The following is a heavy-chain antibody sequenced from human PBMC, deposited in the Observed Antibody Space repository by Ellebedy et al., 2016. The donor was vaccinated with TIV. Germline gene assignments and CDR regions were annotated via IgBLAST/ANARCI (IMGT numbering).Heavy chain of an antibody. J-gene: IGHJ3*02. D-gene: IGHD3-16*01. CDR2: MNPNSGNT. CDR1: GYTFTSYD. CDR3: AREGERLWDAFDI. Sequence: ASVKVSXKASGYTFTSYDINWVRQATGQGLEWMGWMNPNSGNTGYAQKFQGRVAITRDTSASTAYMELSSLRSEDTAVYYCAREGERLWDAFDIWGQGTMVTVSS. V-gene: IGHV1-8*01.